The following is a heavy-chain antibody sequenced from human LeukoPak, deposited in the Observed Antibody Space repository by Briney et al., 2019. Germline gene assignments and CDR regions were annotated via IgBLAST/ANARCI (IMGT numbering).Heavy chain of an antibody. CDR2: ISYDGSNK. J-gene: IGHJ3*02. Sequence: GGSLRLSCAASGFTFSSYAMHWVRQAPGKGLEWVAVISYDGSNKYYADSVKGRFTISRDNSKNTLYLQMNSLRAEDTAVYYCARGITMIVVVPDAFDIWGQGTMVTVSS. CDR3: ARGITMIVVVPDAFDI. CDR1: GFTFSSYA. V-gene: IGHV3-30*04. D-gene: IGHD3-22*01.